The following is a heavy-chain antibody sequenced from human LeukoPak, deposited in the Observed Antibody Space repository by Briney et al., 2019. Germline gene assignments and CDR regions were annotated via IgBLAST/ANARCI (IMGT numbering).Heavy chain of an antibody. CDR1: GYTFTSYY. CDR2: INPSGGST. D-gene: IGHD2-15*01. Sequence: EASVKVSCKASGYTFTSYYMHWVRQAPGQGVEWMGIINPSGGSTSYAQKFQGRVTMTRDTSTSTVYMELSSLRSEDTAVYYCVRPGYCSGGSCYSDYWGQGTLVTVSS. CDR3: VRPGYCSGGSCYSDY. V-gene: IGHV1-46*03. J-gene: IGHJ4*02.